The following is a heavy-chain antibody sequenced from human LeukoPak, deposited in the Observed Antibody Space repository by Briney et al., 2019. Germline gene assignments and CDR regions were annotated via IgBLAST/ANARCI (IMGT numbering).Heavy chain of an antibody. CDR1: GGSFSGYY. CDR2: INHSGST. J-gene: IGHJ6*03. Sequence: SETLSLTCAVYGGSFSGYYWSWIRQPPGKGLEWIGEINHSGSTNYNPSLKSRVTISVDTSKNQFSLKLSSVPAADTAVYYCARAGGAAAGRFYYYYYYMDVWGKGTTVTVSS. CDR3: ARAGGAAAGRFYYYYYYMDV. D-gene: IGHD6-13*01. V-gene: IGHV4-34*01.